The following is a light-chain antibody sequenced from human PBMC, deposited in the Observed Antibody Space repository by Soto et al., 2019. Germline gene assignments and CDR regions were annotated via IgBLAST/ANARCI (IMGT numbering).Light chain of an antibody. Sequence: EIGLTQSTATLSLCPGEREALSCRASQNVNYYLAWYQQKPGQAPRLLIYEASNRATGIPARFSGSGSGTDFTLTISSLEPEDFAVYYCQQPSTTVGQGTLLEIK. CDR3: QQPSTT. V-gene: IGKV3-11*01. CDR1: QNVNYY. CDR2: EAS. J-gene: IGKJ5*01.